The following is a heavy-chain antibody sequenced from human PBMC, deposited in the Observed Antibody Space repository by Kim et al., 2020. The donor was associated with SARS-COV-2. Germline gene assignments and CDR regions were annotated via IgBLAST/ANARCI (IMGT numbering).Heavy chain of an antibody. D-gene: IGHD2-2*01. V-gene: IGHV4-34*01. CDR2: T. Sequence: TNYNPSLKRRVTISVDTSKNQFSLKLSSVTAADTAVYYCARGGGVVPFDYWGQGTLVTVSS. J-gene: IGHJ4*02. CDR3: ARGGGVVPFDY.